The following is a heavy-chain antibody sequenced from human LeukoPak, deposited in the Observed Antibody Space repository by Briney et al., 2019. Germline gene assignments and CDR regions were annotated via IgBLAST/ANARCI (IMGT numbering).Heavy chain of an antibody. CDR2: IYTSGST. CDR1: GGSISSGSYY. V-gene: IGHV4-61*02. D-gene: IGHD3-22*01. CDR3: ARATYYYDSSGPLQQGGYAFDI. J-gene: IGHJ3*02. Sequence: ASETLSLTCTVSGGSISSGSYYWSWIRQPAGKGLEWIGRIYTSGSTYYNPSLKSRVTISVDRSKNQFSLKLSSVTAADTAVCYCARATYYYDSSGPLQQGGYAFDIWGQGTMVTVSS.